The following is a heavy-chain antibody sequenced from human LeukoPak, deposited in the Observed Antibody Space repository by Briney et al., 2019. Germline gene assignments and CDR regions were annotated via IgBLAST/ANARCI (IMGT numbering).Heavy chain of an antibody. CDR1: GFTFSSYW. CDR3: TRDITLTRGGRSDY. Sequence: GGSLRLSCAASGFTFSSYWMYWVRQAPGKGLVWVSRINSDGRTTNYADSVKGRFTISRDNAKDTLYLQMNSLRAEDTAVYYCTRDITLTRGGRSDYWGQGTLVTVSA. CDR2: INSDGRTT. V-gene: IGHV3-74*01. D-gene: IGHD3-10*01. J-gene: IGHJ4*02.